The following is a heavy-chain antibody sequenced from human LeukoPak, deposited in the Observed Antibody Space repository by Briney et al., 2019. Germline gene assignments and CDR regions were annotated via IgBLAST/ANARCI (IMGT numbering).Heavy chain of an antibody. CDR2: ISSSSSYI. D-gene: IGHD3-3*01. CDR3: ARSAVYDFWSGYLYYFDY. CDR1: GFTFSSYS. J-gene: IGHJ4*02. Sequence: GGSLRLSCAASGFTFSSYSMNWVRQAPGKGLEWVSSISSSSSYIYYADSVKGRFTISRDNAKNSLYLQMNSLRAEDTAVYYCARSAVYDFWSGYLYYFDYWGQGTLVTVSP. V-gene: IGHV3-21*01.